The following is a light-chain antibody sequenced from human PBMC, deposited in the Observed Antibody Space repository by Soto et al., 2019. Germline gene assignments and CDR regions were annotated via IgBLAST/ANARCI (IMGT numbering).Light chain of an antibody. CDR3: QQYNSYPS. CDR2: KAS. J-gene: IGKJ4*01. V-gene: IGKV1-5*03. CDR1: QSIGSW. Sequence: DIQMTQSPSTLSASVGDRVTITCRASQSIGSWLAWYQQKPGKAPKLLIYKASSLESGVPSRFSGSGSGTEFTLPISSLQPDDFATYYCQQYNSYPSFGGGTKVELK.